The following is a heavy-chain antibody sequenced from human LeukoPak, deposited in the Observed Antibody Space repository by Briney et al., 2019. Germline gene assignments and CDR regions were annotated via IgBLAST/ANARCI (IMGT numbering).Heavy chain of an antibody. CDR2: IYYSGST. V-gene: IGHV4-30-4*08. CDR1: GDSITNSY. Sequence: SETLSLTCTVSGDSITNSYWNWIRQPPGKGLEWIGYIYYSGSTYYNPSLKSRVTISVDTSKNQFSLKLSSVTAADTAVYYCARWKGLSDAFDIWGQGTMVTVSS. CDR3: ARWKGLSDAFDI. J-gene: IGHJ3*02. D-gene: IGHD1-1*01.